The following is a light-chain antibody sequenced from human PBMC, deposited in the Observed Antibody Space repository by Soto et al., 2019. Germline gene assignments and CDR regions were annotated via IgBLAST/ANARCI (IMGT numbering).Light chain of an antibody. CDR3: QHYNDWGT. J-gene: IGKJ2*01. V-gene: IGKV3-15*01. Sequence: EIVMTESPATLSVSPGERATLSCRASQSVNSNLAWYQQKPGQAPRLLIYGASTRATGIPARFSGSGFGTEFTLTISSLQSEDFVTYYCQHYNDWGTFGQGTKLEIK. CDR2: GAS. CDR1: QSVNSN.